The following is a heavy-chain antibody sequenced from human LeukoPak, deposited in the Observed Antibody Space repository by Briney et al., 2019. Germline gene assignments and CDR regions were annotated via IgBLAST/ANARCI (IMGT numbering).Heavy chain of an antibody. CDR1: GFTFSSYS. D-gene: IGHD3-10*01. Sequence: GGSLRLSCAASGFTFSSYSMNWVRQAPGKGLEWVSFISSSSSYIYYADSVKGRFTISRDNAKNSLYLQMNSLRAEDTAVYYCARVGEIGDAFDIWGQGTMVTVSS. V-gene: IGHV3-21*01. CDR3: ARVGEIGDAFDI. CDR2: ISSSSSYI. J-gene: IGHJ3*02.